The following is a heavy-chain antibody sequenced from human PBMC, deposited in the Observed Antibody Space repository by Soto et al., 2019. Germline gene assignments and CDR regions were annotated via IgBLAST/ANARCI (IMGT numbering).Heavy chain of an antibody. D-gene: IGHD6-19*01. CDR3: ATSRVSIAVAGETEYYFDY. V-gene: IGHV1-2*04. Sequence: ASVKVSCKASGYTFTGYYMHWVRQAPGQGLEWMGWINPNSGGTNSAQKFQGWVTMTRDTSISTAYMELSRLRSDDTAVYYCATSRVSIAVAGETEYYFDYWGQGTLVTV. J-gene: IGHJ4*02. CDR1: GYTFTGYY. CDR2: INPNSGGT.